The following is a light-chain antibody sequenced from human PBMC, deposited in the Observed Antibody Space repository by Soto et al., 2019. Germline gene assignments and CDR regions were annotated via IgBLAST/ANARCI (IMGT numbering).Light chain of an antibody. J-gene: IGLJ1*01. Sequence: QSALTQPPSASGTPGQRVTISCAGSSSNIGSNSVSWYQQAPSTAPKLLIYSNTQRPSGVPDRFSGSKSGTSGSLAISGLQPGDEADYYCAAWDDSLNGYVFGTGTKVNVL. CDR3: AAWDDSLNGYV. V-gene: IGLV1-44*01. CDR1: SSNIGSNS. CDR2: SNT.